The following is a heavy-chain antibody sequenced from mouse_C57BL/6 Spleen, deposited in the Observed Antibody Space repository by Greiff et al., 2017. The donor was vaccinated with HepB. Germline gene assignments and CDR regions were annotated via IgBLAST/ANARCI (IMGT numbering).Heavy chain of an antibody. Sequence: VQLQQPGAELVKPGASVKLSCKASGYTFTSYWMHWVKQRPGQGLEWIGMIHPNSGSTNYNEKFKSKATLTVDKSSSTAYMQLSSLTSEDSAVYYCARRADYRYYAMDYWGQGTSVTVSS. V-gene: IGHV1-64*01. J-gene: IGHJ4*01. CDR1: GYTFTSYW. D-gene: IGHD2-4*01. CDR3: ARRADYRYYAMDY. CDR2: IHPNSGST.